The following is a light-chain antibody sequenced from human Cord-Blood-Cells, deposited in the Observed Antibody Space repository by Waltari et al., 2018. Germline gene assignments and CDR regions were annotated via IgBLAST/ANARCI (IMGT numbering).Light chain of an antibody. CDR3: SSYTSSSTLV. Sequence: QSALTQPASVSGSPGQSITISCTGTSSDVGGYNYVPWYQQHPGKAPKLMIYDVSKRSSGVSNRFSGSKSGNTASLTISGLQAEDEADYYCSSYTSSSTLVFGGGTKLTVL. J-gene: IGLJ3*02. CDR1: SSDVGGYNY. V-gene: IGLV2-14*01. CDR2: DVS.